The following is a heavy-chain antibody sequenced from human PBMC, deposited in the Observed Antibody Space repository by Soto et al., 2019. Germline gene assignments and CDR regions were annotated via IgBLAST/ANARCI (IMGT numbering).Heavy chain of an antibody. CDR3: TGGYCTGGTCYSGYFQH. CDR1: GFTLSGST. J-gene: IGHJ1*01. Sequence: EVQLVQSGGGLIQSGGSLKLSCAASGFTLSGSTVHWVRQASGEGLQWVVRIRSKANDYATTYIASVKGRFTISRDDSRNTAYLQMSDLKTEDTAVYYCTGGYCTGGTCYSGYFQHWGQGALVTVFS. D-gene: IGHD2-15*01. V-gene: IGHV3-73*02. CDR2: IRSKANDYAT.